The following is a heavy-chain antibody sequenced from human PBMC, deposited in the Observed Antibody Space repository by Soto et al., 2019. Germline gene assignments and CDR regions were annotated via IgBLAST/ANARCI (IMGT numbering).Heavy chain of an antibody. CDR3: ARHQYP. V-gene: IGHV4-39*01. J-gene: IGHJ5*02. CDR2: IYYSGST. CDR1: GGSISSSSHH. Sequence: SETLALTCTVSGGSISSSSHHWGWIRPHPGKGLECIGGIYYSGSTYYNPSLKSRATISVDTSKNQFSLKLSSVTAADTAVYYCARHQYPWGKGPLVTDSS.